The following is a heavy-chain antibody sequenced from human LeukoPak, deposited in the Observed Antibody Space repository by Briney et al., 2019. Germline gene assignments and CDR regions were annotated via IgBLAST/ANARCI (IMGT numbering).Heavy chain of an antibody. CDR1: GGSFSGYY. Sequence: SETPSLTCAVYGGSFSGYYWSWIRQPPGKGLEWIGEINHSGSTNYNPSLKSRVTISVDTSKNQFSLKLSSVTAADTAVYYCARHVGYYDSSAPFDYWGQGTLVTVSS. J-gene: IGHJ4*02. CDR3: ARHVGYYDSSAPFDY. D-gene: IGHD3-22*01. CDR2: INHSGST. V-gene: IGHV4-34*01.